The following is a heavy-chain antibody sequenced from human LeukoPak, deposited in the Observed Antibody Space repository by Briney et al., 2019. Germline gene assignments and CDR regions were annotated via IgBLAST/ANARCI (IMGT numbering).Heavy chain of an antibody. CDR2: ISSSSSTI. J-gene: IGHJ4*02. Sequence: GGSLRLSCAASGFTFSSHSMNWVRQAPGKGLEWVSYISSSSSTIYYADSVKGRFTISRDNAKNSLYLQMNSLRAEDTAVYYCARVYGSGSYAAFDYWGQGTLVTVSS. CDR1: GFTFSSHS. V-gene: IGHV3-48*01. CDR3: ARVYGSGSYAAFDY. D-gene: IGHD3-10*01.